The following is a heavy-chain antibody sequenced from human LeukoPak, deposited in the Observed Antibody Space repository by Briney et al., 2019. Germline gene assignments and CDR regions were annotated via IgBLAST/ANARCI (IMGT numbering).Heavy chain of an antibody. Sequence: SETLSLTCTVSGGSISSGSYYWSWIRQPAGKGLEWIGRIYTSGSTNYNPSLKSRVTISVGTSKNQFSLKLSSVTAADTAVYYCARHTVWIYHDAFDIWGQGTMVTVSS. J-gene: IGHJ3*02. V-gene: IGHV4-61*02. CDR3: ARHTVWIYHDAFDI. D-gene: IGHD3-16*02. CDR1: GGSISSGSYY. CDR2: IYTSGST.